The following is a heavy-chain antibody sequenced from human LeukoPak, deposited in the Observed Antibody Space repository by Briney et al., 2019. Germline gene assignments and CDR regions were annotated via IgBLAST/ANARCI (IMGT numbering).Heavy chain of an antibody. V-gene: IGHV3-48*03. D-gene: IGHD1-26*01. CDR3: AGGPQYTGSFPY. CDR1: GFNVNSFE. CDR2: ISDSGGVI. Sequence: GGSLRLSCAASGFNVNSFEMTWVRQAPGLGLEFLSYISDSGGVIKYADSVKGRFIISRDSAENALYLQMNNLGADDTAVYFCAGGPQYTGSFPYWGQGTLVAVSS. J-gene: IGHJ4*02.